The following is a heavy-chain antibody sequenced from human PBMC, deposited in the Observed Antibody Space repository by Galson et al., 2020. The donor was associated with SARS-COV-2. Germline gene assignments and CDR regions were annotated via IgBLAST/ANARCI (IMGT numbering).Heavy chain of an antibody. J-gene: IGHJ6*02. CDR2: IFPRDSDT. Sequence: HGESLKISCKDSGSEFTTYWIAWVRQRPGKGLEWMGIIFPRDSDTRYSPSFQGQVTMSVDKSVSTAYLHWSSLKASDTAIYYCARMKAARPAGYYGLDVWGQGTTVNVSS. CDR1: GSEFTTYW. V-gene: IGHV5-51*01. D-gene: IGHD6-6*01. CDR3: ARMKAARPAGYYGLDV.